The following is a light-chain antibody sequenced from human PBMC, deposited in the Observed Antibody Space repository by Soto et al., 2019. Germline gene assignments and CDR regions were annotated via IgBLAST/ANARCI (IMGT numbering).Light chain of an antibody. V-gene: IGKV3-20*01. CDR1: QTVSSSY. Sequence: VWSLSLGRLTLNTEEGANLACRASQTVSSSYLAWYQQKPGQAPRLPIYGASSRATGIPDRFSGSGSATDFTLTISRLEREDFIVYYCQQYANSPWTFGEGTKVDIK. J-gene: IGKJ1*01. CDR3: QQYANSPWT. CDR2: GAS.